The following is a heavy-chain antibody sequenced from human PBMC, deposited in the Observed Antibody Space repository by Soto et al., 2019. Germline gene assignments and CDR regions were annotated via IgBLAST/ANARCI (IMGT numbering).Heavy chain of an antibody. Sequence: SETLSLTCTVSGGSVSNYYWSWIRQPPGKGLEWIGYIYYTGNTNYNPSLKSRVTTSIDTSKNQFSLKLSSVTAADTAVYSCARLRTYGAYFDYWGQGTLVTVSS. D-gene: IGHD3-10*01. CDR1: GGSVSNYY. V-gene: IGHV4-59*08. J-gene: IGHJ4*02. CDR2: IYYTGNT. CDR3: ARLRTYGAYFDY.